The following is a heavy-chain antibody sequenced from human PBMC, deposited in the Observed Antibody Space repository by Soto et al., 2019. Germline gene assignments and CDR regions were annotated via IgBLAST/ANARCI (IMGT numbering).Heavy chain of an antibody. D-gene: IGHD2-15*01. J-gene: IGHJ6*02. CDR2: IYYSGST. Sequence: SETLSLTCTVSGGSISSGGYYWSWIRQHPGKGLEWIGYIYYSGSTYYNPSLKSRVTISVDTSKNQFSLKLSSVTAADTAVYYCAKDSGYCSGGSCYSNRSSAYYYGMDFWGQGSTVTVSS. CDR1: GGSISSGGYY. V-gene: IGHV4-31*03. CDR3: AKDSGYCSGGSCYSNRSSAYYYGMDF.